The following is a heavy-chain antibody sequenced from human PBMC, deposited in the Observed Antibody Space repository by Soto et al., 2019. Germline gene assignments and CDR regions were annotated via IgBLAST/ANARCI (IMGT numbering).Heavy chain of an antibody. CDR2: INPNSGGT. CDR1: GYTFTGDY. D-gene: IGHD6-6*01. Sequence: ASVKVSGKASGYTFTGDYMHWVRQAPGQGLEWIGWINPNSGGTNYAQKFQGRVTMTRDTSISTAYMELSRLRSDDTAVYYCARDLDDSSSSLFDPWGQGTLVTVSS. J-gene: IGHJ5*02. V-gene: IGHV1-2*02. CDR3: ARDLDDSSSSLFDP.